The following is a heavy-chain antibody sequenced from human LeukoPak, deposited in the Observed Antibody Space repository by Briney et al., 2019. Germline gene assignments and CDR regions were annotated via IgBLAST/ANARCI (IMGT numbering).Heavy chain of an antibody. V-gene: IGHV5-51*01. Sequence: GESLKISCKGSGYSFTSYWIGWVRQMPGKGLGWMGIIYPGDSDTRYSPSFQGQVTISADKSISTAYLQWSSLKASDTAMYYCARAHGSGSYYNQLPAYYMDVWGKGTTVTVSS. CDR2: IYPGDSDT. J-gene: IGHJ6*03. CDR3: ARAHGSGSYYNQLPAYYMDV. D-gene: IGHD3-10*01. CDR1: GYSFTSYW.